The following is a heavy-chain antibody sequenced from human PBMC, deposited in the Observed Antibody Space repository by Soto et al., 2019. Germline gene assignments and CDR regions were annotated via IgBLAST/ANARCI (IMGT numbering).Heavy chain of an antibody. J-gene: IGHJ4*02. V-gene: IGHV4-30-2*01. CDR1: GGSISSGGYS. D-gene: IGHD3-22*01. Sequence: SETLSLTCAVSGGSISSGGYSWSWIRQPPGKGLEWIGYIYHSGSTYYNPSLKSRVTISVDRSKNQFSLKLSSVTAADTAVYYCASAPRYYYDSSGYYPLNYWGQGTLVTVSS. CDR2: IYHSGST. CDR3: ASAPRYYYDSSGYYPLNY.